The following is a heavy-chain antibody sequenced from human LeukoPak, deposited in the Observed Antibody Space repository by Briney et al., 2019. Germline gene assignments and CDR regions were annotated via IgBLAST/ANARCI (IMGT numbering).Heavy chain of an antibody. CDR2: NYTSGST. V-gene: IGHV4-4*07. CDR1: GGSISSYY. J-gene: IGHJ6*03. Sequence: SETLSLTCTVSGGSISSYYWSWIRQPAGKGLEWIGRNYTSGSTNYNPSLKSRVTMSVDTSKNQFSLKLSSVTAADTAVYYCARDSRQGYNYYYYMDVWGKGTTVTVSS. CDR3: ARDSRQGYNYYYYMDV.